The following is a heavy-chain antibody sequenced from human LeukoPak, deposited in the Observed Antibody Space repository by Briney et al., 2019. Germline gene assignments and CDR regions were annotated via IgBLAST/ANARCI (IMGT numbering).Heavy chain of an antibody. CDR3: AVGMVVVVAATDFSGLDP. J-gene: IGHJ5*02. CDR1: GGSISSYY. CDR2: IYYSGST. D-gene: IGHD2-15*01. V-gene: IGHV4-59*12. Sequence: SETLSLTCTVSGGSISSYYWSWIRQPPAKGREWVGYIYYSGSTNYNPSLKSRVAISVDTSKNQFSLSLSSVTAADTAVYYCAVGMVVVVAATDFSGLDPWGQGTLVTVSS.